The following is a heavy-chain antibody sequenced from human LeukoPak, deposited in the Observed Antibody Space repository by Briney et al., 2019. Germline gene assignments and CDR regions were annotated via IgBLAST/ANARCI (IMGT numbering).Heavy chain of an antibody. CDR1: GFRFSHHG. D-gene: IGHD5-24*01. Sequence: GGSLRLSCIASGFRFSHHGMNWVRQAPGKGLEWVSGIRTDGVTKYYADSVKGRFIISRDNSKNTVYLQMNSLSAEDAAVYYCVKDDGWVQYANWGQGTLVTVSS. CDR3: VKDDGWVQYAN. CDR2: IRTDGVTK. V-gene: IGHV3-23*01. J-gene: IGHJ4*02.